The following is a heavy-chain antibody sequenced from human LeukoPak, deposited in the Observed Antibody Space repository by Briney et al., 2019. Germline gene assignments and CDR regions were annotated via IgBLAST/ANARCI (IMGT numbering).Heavy chain of an antibody. CDR3: AIRGGSRGNWFGP. CDR2: IYYSGST. D-gene: IGHD3-16*01. CDR1: GDSISSSSYY. V-gene: IGHV4-39*01. Sequence: SETLSLTCTVSGDSISSSSYYWGWIRQPPGKGLEWIGSIYYSGSTHYHPSLKNRLTISVDTSKNPFSLRLNSVTAADTAVYYCAIRGGSRGNWFGPWGQGTLVTVSS. J-gene: IGHJ5*02.